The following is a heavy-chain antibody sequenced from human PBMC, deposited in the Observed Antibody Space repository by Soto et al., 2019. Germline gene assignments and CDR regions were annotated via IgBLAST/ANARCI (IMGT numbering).Heavy chain of an antibody. J-gene: IGHJ5*02. CDR1: GGTFSSYT. D-gene: IGHD6-19*01. Sequence: SVKVYWKASGGTFSSYTISWVRQAPGQGLEWMGRIIPILGIANYAQKFQGRVTITADKSTSTAYMELSSLRSEDTAVYYCASSGQWLVNWFDPWGQGTLVTVSS. CDR3: ASSGQWLVNWFDP. V-gene: IGHV1-69*02. CDR2: IIPILGIA.